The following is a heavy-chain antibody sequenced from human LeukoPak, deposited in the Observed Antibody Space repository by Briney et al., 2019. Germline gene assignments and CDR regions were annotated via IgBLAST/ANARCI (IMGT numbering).Heavy chain of an antibody. J-gene: IGHJ4*02. CDR3: ATDRSLSYLDY. CDR1: GLTFKNYG. Sequence: GGSLRLSCAASGLTFKNYGMRWVRQAPGKGLEWVSIIYYDGRDKYYADSVKGRFTVSRDNSKNTLYLQMNSLRDEDTAVYYCATDRSLSYLDYWGQGTLVTVSS. CDR2: IYYDGRDK. V-gene: IGHV3-33*01.